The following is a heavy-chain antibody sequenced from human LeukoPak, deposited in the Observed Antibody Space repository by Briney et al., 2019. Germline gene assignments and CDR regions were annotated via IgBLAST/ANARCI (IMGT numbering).Heavy chain of an antibody. CDR1: GFTARDNY. D-gene: IGHD6-19*01. CDR3: ARDAPRHQQWLVI. V-gene: IGHV3-66*01. Sequence: GGSLRLSCAASGFTARDNYMSWARQAPGKGLEWVSVIYTGGTILYADSVKGRFTISRDSSQNTLYLHMTSLRAEDTAVYYCARDAPRHQQWLVIWGQGTQVTVSS. J-gene: IGHJ4*02. CDR2: IYTGGTI.